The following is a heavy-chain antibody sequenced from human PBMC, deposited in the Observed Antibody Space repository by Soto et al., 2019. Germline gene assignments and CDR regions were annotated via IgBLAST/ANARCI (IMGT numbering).Heavy chain of an antibody. V-gene: IGHV3-48*01. CDR2: ISSSSFTI. D-gene: IGHD3-3*01. CDR1: GFRFSDYS. Sequence: EVHLVESGGRVVQPGGSLRLSCAASGFRFSDYSMNWVRQAPGRGLEWVSYISSSSFTIHYADSVEGRFAISRDNAKNSLYLQMNSLRAEDTAVHYCARDYNDIWSGHFDYWGQGALVTVSS. J-gene: IGHJ4*02. CDR3: ARDYNDIWSGHFDY.